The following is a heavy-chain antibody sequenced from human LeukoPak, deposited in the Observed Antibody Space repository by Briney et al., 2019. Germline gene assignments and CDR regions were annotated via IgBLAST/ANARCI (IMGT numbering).Heavy chain of an antibody. Sequence: SVKVSCKASGGTFSSYTISWVRQAPEQGLEWMGRIIPILGIANYAQKFQGRVTITADKSTSTAYMELSSLRSEDTAVYYCARSPSVGQFDPWGQGTLVTVSS. V-gene: IGHV1-69*02. CDR1: GGTFSSYT. CDR2: IIPILGIA. J-gene: IGHJ5*02. CDR3: ARSPSVGQFDP.